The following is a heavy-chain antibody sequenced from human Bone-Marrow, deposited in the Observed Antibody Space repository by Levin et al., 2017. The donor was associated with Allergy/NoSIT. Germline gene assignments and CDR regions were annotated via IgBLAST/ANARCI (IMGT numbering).Heavy chain of an antibody. CDR3: ARNRHGDCCHFDY. J-gene: IGHJ4*02. V-gene: IGHV1-2*02. Sequence: ASVKVSCKASGYTFTGYYMHWVRQAPGQGLEWMGWINPNSGGTNYAQKFQGRVTMTRDTSISTAYMELSRLRSDDTAVYYCARNRHGDCCHFDYWGQGTLVTVSS. CDR1: GYTFTGYY. CDR2: INPNSGGT. D-gene: IGHD2-21*02.